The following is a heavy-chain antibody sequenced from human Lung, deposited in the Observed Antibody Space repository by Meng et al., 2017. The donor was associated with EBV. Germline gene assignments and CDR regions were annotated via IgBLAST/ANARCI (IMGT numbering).Heavy chain of an antibody. CDR2: MNTKTGDP. CDR1: GYTFTRHA. J-gene: IGHJ5*02. V-gene: IGHV7-4-1*02. CDR3: ARGYPHIAATGNIRYNWFDP. Sequence: QVQLVQSGSELKKPGASVKVSXKASGYTFTRHAINWVRQAPGQGLEWMGWMNTKTGDPTYAQGFTGRFVFSLDTSVSTAYLQISSLKAEDTAMYYCARGYPHIAATGNIRYNWFDPWGQGNLVTVSS. D-gene: IGHD2-15*01.